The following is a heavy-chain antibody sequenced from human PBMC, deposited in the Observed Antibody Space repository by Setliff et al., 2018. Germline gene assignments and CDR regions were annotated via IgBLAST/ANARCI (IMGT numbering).Heavy chain of an antibody. CDR2: VYYSGLT. Sequence: PSETLSLTCTVSGGSISTYYWSWIRQPPGKGLEFIGYVYYSGLTNYDTSLKSRVTMSVDSSKNQFSLKLSSVTAADTAVYYCARGGTYRYFDYWGQGALVTVSS. CDR3: ARGGTYRYFDY. CDR1: GGSISTYY. V-gene: IGHV4-59*01. J-gene: IGHJ4*02.